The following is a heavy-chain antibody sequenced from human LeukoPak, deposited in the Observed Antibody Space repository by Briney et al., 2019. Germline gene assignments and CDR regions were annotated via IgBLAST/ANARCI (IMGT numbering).Heavy chain of an antibody. V-gene: IGHV3-30-3*01. CDR3: ARGFSASCYSACDY. CDR2: ISHHGDNK. CDR1: GFTFNSYT. J-gene: IGHJ4*02. D-gene: IGHD2-2*02. Sequence: GGSLRLSCAASGFTFNSYTLHWVRQAPGRGLEWLAVISHHGDNKYYADSVKGRFTISRDNSKNTLFLQVNSLRTEDTAIYYCARGFSASCYSACDYWGQGTLVTVSS.